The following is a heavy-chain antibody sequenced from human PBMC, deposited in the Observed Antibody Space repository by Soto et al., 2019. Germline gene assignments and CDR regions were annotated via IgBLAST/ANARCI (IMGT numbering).Heavy chain of an antibody. CDR1: GFTFGDYA. CDR3: TRGAGTTFWSWFDP. CDR2: IRSKAYGGTT. V-gene: IGHV3-49*03. D-gene: IGHD1-7*01. Sequence: GGSLRLSCTASGFTFGDYAMSWFRQAPGKGLEWVGFIRSKAYGGTTEYAASVKGRFTISRDDSKSIAYLQMNSLKTEDTAVYYCTRGAGTTFWSWFDPWGQGTLVTVSS. J-gene: IGHJ5*02.